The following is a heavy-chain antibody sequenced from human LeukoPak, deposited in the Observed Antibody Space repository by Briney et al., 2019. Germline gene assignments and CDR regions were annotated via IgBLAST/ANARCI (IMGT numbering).Heavy chain of an antibody. Sequence: SETLSLTCTVSGDSISSGNYYWTWIRQPAGKGLEWIGRIYTSGSTNYNPSLKSRVTISVDTSKNQFSLKLSSVTAADTAVYYCAREATMVRGVNNWFDPWGQGTLVTVSS. V-gene: IGHV4-61*02. CDR1: GDSISSGNYY. CDR2: IYTSGST. D-gene: IGHD3-10*01. J-gene: IGHJ5*02. CDR3: AREATMVRGVNNWFDP.